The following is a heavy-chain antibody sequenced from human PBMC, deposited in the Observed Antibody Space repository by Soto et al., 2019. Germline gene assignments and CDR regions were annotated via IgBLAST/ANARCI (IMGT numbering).Heavy chain of an antibody. V-gene: IGHV1-69*01. CDR1: GGTFSSYA. CDR2: LIPIFGTA. CDR3: ARVQAGRRWFGELLDSNVYYYYGIDV. J-gene: IGHJ6*02. Sequence: QVQLVQSGAEVKKPGSSVKVSCKASGGTFSSYAISWVRQAPGQGLEWMGGLIPIFGTANYAQKFQGRVTITADESTSTAYMELSSLTSEDTDGYYCARVQAGRRWFGELLDSNVYYYYGIDVWGQGTTVTVSS. D-gene: IGHD3-10*01.